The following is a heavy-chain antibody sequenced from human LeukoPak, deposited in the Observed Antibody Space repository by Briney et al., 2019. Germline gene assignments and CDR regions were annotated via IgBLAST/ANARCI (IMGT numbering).Heavy chain of an antibody. CDR3: ARLGGSSWYESRNWFDP. CDR2: IYYSGST. V-gene: IGHV4-39*07. J-gene: IGHJ5*02. Sequence: SETLSLTCTVSGGSISSSSYYWGWIRQPPGKGLEWIGSIYYSGSTYYNPSLKSRVTISVDTSKDQFSLKLSSVTAADTAVYYCARLGGSSWYESRNWFDPWGQGTLVTVSS. D-gene: IGHD6-13*01. CDR1: GGSISSSSYY.